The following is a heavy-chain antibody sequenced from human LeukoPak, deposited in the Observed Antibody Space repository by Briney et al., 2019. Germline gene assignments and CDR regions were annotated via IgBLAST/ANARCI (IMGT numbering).Heavy chain of an antibody. CDR2: ISSSSSNM. CDR1: GFTFSSYS. V-gene: IGHV3-21*01. D-gene: IGHD2-2*01. CDR3: ASWVQLARDDH. J-gene: IGHJ4*02. Sequence: GGSLRLSCAASGFTFSSYSMNWVRQAPGKGLEWVSSISSSSSNMYNADSVKRLFTISRDNAKNSLYLQMNSLRAEDTAVYYCASWVQLARDDHWGQGTLVTVSS.